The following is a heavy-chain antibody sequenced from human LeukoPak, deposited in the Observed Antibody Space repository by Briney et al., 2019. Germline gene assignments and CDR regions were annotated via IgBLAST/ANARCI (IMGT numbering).Heavy chain of an antibody. CDR3: AELDITMIGGV. J-gene: IGHJ6*04. CDR1: GFTFSSYG. Sequence: GGSLRLSCAASGFTFSSYGMHWVRQAPGKGLEWVAVISYDGSNKYYADSVKGRFTISRDNAKNSLYLQMNSLRAEDTAVYYCAELDITMIGGVWGKGTTVTISS. V-gene: IGHV3-30*18. D-gene: IGHD3-10*02. CDR2: ISYDGSNK.